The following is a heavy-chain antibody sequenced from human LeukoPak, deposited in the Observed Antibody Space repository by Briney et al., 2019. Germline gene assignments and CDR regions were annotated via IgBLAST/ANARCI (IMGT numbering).Heavy chain of an antibody. V-gene: IGHV4-38-2*02. CDR2: MYHSGST. J-gene: IGHJ5*02. CDR3: ARRPGDIVVVVAAKRRYNWFDP. D-gene: IGHD2-15*01. CDR1: GYSVSSGYY. Sequence: SETLSLTCSVSGYSVSSGYYWGWIRQSPGKGLEWIGSMYHSGSTNYNPSLKSRVTISIDTSKNQFSLKLSSVTAADTAVYYRARRPGDIVVVVAAKRRYNWFDPWGQGTLVTVSS.